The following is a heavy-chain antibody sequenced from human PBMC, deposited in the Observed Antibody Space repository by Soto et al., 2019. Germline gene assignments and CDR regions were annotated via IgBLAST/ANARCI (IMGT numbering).Heavy chain of an antibody. Sequence: GSLRLSCAASGFTFASYTMSWVRQAPGKGLQWVSYISDGGHNTYYADSVKGRFTISRDDLEGTLYLQMNSLRAEDTALYYCVREYYGSGVIWGQGTLVTVSS. CDR3: VREYYGSGVI. D-gene: IGHD3-10*01. CDR1: GFTFASYT. J-gene: IGHJ4*02. CDR2: ISDGGHNT. V-gene: IGHV3-23*01.